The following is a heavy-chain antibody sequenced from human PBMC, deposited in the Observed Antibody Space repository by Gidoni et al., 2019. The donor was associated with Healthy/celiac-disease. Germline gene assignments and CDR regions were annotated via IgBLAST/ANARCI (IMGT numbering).Heavy chain of an antibody. CDR1: GGTFRSYA. CDR2: IIPIFGTA. J-gene: IGHJ3*02. CDR3: ARDHYYDSSGYYYPHDAFDI. V-gene: IGHV1-69*06. Sequence: QVQLVQSGAEVKKPASSVKVSCKASGGTFRSYAISWVRQAPGQGLEWMGGIIPIFGTANYAQKFQGRVTITADKSTSTAYMELSSLRSEDTAVYYCARDHYYDSSGYYYPHDAFDIWGQGTMVTVSS. D-gene: IGHD3-22*01.